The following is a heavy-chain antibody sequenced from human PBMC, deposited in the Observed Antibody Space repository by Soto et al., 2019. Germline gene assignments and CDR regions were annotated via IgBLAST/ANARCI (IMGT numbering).Heavy chain of an antibody. CDR2: IYYSGST. Sequence: SETLSLTCTVSGGSISIGDYYWSWIRQPPGKGLEWIGYIYYSGSTYYNPSLKSRVTISVDTSKNQFSLKLSSVTAADTAVYYCAREGSEKGFDYWGQGTLVTVSS. D-gene: IGHD3-10*01. J-gene: IGHJ4*02. CDR3: AREGSEKGFDY. CDR1: GGSISIGDYY. V-gene: IGHV4-30-4*01.